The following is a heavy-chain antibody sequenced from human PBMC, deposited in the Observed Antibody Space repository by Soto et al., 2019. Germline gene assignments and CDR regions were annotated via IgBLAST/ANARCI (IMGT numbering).Heavy chain of an antibody. CDR2: ISSSSSYI. J-gene: IGHJ4*02. CDR1: GFTFSSYT. V-gene: IGHV3-21*01. CDR3: ARDPSDYYDSSGYSKGPFDY. Sequence: PGRSLRLACAASGFTFSSYTMNWVRQAPGKGLEWDSSISSSSSYIYHADSVKGRFTISRDNAKNSLYLQMNSLRAEDTAVYYCARDPSDYYDSSGYSKGPFDYWGQGT. D-gene: IGHD3-22*01.